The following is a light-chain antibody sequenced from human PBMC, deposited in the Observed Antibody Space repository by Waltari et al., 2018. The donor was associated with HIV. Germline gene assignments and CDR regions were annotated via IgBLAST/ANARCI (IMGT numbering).Light chain of an antibody. CDR1: QDISNY. CDR3: QLSGDPFT. J-gene: IGKJ3*01. CDR2: AAS. Sequence: DIQLTQSPSFLSASVRDRITITCRASQDISNYLAWYQQKPGTVPKLLIYAASTLQSGVPSRFSGSGSGTEFTLTISGLQPEDFATYYCQLSGDPFTFGPGTNVDLK. V-gene: IGKV1-9*01.